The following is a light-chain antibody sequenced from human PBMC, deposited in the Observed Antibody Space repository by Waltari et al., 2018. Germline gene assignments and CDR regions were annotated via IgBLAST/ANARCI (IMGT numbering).Light chain of an antibody. Sequence: QSVLTQPPSVSGAPGQRVTISCTGSSSNIGAGYDVHWYQQLPGTAPKLLIYGNSNRPSGVPDRCSGSKSATSASLAITGLQAEDEADYYCQSYDSSLSGSVFGGGTKLTVL. CDR3: QSYDSSLSGSV. CDR1: SSNIGAGYD. J-gene: IGLJ2*01. V-gene: IGLV1-40*01. CDR2: GNS.